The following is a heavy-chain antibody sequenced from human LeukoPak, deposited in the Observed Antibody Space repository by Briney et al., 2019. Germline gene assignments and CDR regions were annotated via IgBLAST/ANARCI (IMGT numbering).Heavy chain of an antibody. Sequence: PGGSLRLSCAASGFTFSNYAMSWVRQAPGKGLEWVSAISGSGGSTYYADSVKGRFTISRDNSKNTLYLQMNSLRAEDTAVYYCAKTAVDIVVVPAARGYFDYWGQGTLVTVSS. CDR1: GFTFSNYA. D-gene: IGHD2-2*03. J-gene: IGHJ4*02. CDR2: ISGSGGST. CDR3: AKTAVDIVVVPAARGYFDY. V-gene: IGHV3-23*01.